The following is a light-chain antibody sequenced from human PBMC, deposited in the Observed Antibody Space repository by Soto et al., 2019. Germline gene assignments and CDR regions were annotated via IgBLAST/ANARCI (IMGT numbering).Light chain of an antibody. Sequence: DIQMTQSPSSLSASVGDRVTITCRASQSISRYLNWYQQMPGKAPKLLIYAASNLQSGVPSRFSGSGSGTDYSLTISSLQPEDFATYYCQQSYSTPRTFGQGTEVEIK. CDR2: AAS. V-gene: IGKV1-39*01. CDR3: QQSYSTPRT. J-gene: IGKJ1*01. CDR1: QSISRY.